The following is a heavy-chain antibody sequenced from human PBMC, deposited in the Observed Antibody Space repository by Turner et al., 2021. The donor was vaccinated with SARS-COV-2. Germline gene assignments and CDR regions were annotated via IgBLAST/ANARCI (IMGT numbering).Heavy chain of an antibody. CDR1: GCIFRSYG. V-gene: IGHV3-30*18. J-gene: IGHJ6*02. D-gene: IGHD3-10*01. CDR3: AKAVRGVITTYYYYGMDV. Sequence: QVQMVESGGGVVQPVRSLRLSWAVSGCIFRSYGRHWVRQAPGKGLEWLAVISYDGSKTFYADSVRGRFTISRDNSKNTLYLQMNSLRAEDTAVYYCAKAVRGVITTYYYYGMDVWGQGTTVTVS. CDR2: ISYDGSKT.